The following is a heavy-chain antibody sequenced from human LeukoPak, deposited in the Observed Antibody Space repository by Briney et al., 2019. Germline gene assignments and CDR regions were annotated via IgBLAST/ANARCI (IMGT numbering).Heavy chain of an antibody. CDR3: AAELRVAGISYFDC. D-gene: IGHD6-19*01. Sequence: GRSLRLSCAASGFTFSSYSMNWVRQAPGKGLEWVSSINSNSSYIYYPDSVKGRFTISRENAKNSLYLQMNSLRAEDTGVYYCAAELRVAGISYFDCWRQGTLV. V-gene: IGHV3-21*01. CDR2: INSNSSYI. J-gene: IGHJ4*02. CDR1: GFTFSSYS.